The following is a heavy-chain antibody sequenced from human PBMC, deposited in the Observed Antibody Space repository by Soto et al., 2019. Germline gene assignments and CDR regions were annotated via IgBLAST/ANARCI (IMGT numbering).Heavy chain of an antibody. CDR1: GGTFSSYA. CDR2: IIPIFGTA. V-gene: IGHV1-69*12. CDR3: ARDSLDYDSSGYYQSAYYGMDV. Sequence: QVQLVQSGAEVKKPGSSVKVSCKASGGTFSSYAISWVRQAPGQGLEWMGGIIPIFGTANYAQKFQGRVTITADESTSTAYMELSSLRSEDTAVYYCARDSLDYDSSGYYQSAYYGMDVWGQGITVTVSS. D-gene: IGHD3-22*01. J-gene: IGHJ6*02.